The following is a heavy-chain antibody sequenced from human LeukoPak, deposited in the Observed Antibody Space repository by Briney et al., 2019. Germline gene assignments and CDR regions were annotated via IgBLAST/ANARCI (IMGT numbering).Heavy chain of an antibody. CDR3: TRNSIFSYYADY. CDR2: IRSKAYGGTT. J-gene: IGHJ4*02. CDR1: GFTFGDYA. Sequence: GGSLRLSCTASGFTFGDYAMSWVRQAPGKGLEWVGFIRSKAYGGTTEYAASVKGRFTISRDDSKSIAYLQMNSLKTEDTAVYYCTRNSIFSYYADYWGQGTLVTVSS. D-gene: IGHD3-3*01. V-gene: IGHV3-49*04.